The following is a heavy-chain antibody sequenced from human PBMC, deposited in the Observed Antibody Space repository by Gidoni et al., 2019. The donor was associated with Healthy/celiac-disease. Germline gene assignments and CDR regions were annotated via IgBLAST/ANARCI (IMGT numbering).Heavy chain of an antibody. D-gene: IGHD3-3*01. CDR1: GFTFSSYS. CDR2: ISSSSSYI. J-gene: IGHJ6*02. CDR3: ASTSSYYDFWTAYYYGMDV. V-gene: IGHV3-21*01. Sequence: EVQLVESGGGLVKPGGSLRLSCAASGFTFSSYSMNWVRQAPGKGLEWVSSISSSSSYIYYADSVKGRFTISRDNAKNSLYLQMNSLRAEDTAVYYCASTSSYYDFWTAYYYGMDVWGQGTTVTVSS.